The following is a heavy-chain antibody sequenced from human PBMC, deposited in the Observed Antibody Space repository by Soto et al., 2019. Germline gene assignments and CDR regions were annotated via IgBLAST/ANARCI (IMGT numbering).Heavy chain of an antibody. D-gene: IGHD3-3*01. CDR1: GFTFSSYG. CDR2: IWYDGSNK. J-gene: IGHJ4*02. CDR3: ARDLCPDYDLCGSYFDY. Sequence: QVQLVESGGGVVQPGRSLRLSCAASGFTFSSYGMHWVRQAPGKGLEWVAVIWYDGSNKDYADSVKGRFTISRDNSKNPLYLQMNSLRAEDTAVYYCARDLCPDYDLCGSYFDYWGQGTLVTVSS. V-gene: IGHV3-33*01.